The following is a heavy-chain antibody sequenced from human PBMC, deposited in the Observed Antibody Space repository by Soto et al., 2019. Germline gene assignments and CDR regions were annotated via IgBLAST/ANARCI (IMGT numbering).Heavy chain of an antibody. CDR2: ISYDGSNK. CDR3: ARGKRWDIVVVPAARGVVYYYYYGMDV. V-gene: IGHV3-30-3*01. J-gene: IGHJ6*02. CDR1: GFTFSSYA. D-gene: IGHD2-2*01. Sequence: GGSMRLSCAASGFTFSSYAMHWVRQAPGKGLEWVAVISYDGSNKYYADSVKGRFTISRDNSKNTLYLQMNSLRAEDTAVYYCARGKRWDIVVVPAARGVVYYYYYGMDVWGQGTTVTVSS.